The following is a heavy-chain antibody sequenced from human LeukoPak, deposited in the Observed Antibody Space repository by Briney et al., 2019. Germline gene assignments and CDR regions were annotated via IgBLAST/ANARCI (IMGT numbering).Heavy chain of an antibody. CDR3: ARRDGSIGAKDY. Sequence: PSETLSLTCTVSGGSISSSSYYWGWIRQPPGKGLEWIGSIYYSGSTYYNPFLKSRVTISVDTSKNQFSLKLSSVTAADTAVYYCARRDGSIGAKDYWGQGTLVTVSS. CDR2: IYYSGST. J-gene: IGHJ4*02. CDR1: GGSISSSSYY. D-gene: IGHD5-24*01. V-gene: IGHV4-39*01.